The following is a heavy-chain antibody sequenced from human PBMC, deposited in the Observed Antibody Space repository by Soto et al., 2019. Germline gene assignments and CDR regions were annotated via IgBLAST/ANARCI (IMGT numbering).Heavy chain of an antibody. CDR3: AREGGSSTYYPLELDF. J-gene: IGHJ4*02. CDR1: GYIFNHYG. Sequence: ASVKVSCKASGYIFNHYGINWVRQAPGQGLEWVGWIAPFKGKTNSLQRLQDRISTTIDTSASTAYLEVRSLTSDDTGVYFCAREGGSSTYYPLELDFWGQGTLVTVSS. CDR2: IAPFKGKT. V-gene: IGHV1-18*01. D-gene: IGHD6-13*01.